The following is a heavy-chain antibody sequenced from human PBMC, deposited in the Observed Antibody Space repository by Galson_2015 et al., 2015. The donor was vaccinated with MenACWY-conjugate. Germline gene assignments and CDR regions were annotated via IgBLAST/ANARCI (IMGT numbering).Heavy chain of an antibody. CDR2: IGASGYDT. V-gene: IGHV3-23*01. CDR1: GFTFSSYA. D-gene: IGHD2-21*02. CDR3: AKGDTSVTAPYS. J-gene: IGHJ4*02. Sequence: SLRLSCAASGFTFSSYAMAWVRQAPGKELEWVSSIGASGYDTYYADSARGRFAISRDSSQNILYLQMNSLRSEDTAFYYCAKGDTSVTAPYSWGQGTLVTVSS.